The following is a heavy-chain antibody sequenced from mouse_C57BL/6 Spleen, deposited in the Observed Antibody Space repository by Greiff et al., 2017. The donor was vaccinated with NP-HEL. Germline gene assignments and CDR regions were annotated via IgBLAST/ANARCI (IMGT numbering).Heavy chain of an antibody. Sequence: VQLQQSGAELVRPGTSVKLSCKASGYTFTSYWMHWVKQRPGQGLEWIGVIDPSDSYTNYNQKFKGKATLTVDTSSSTAYMQLSSLTSEDSAVYDCARRGVVAGDYWGQGTTLTVSS. CDR2: IDPSDSYT. V-gene: IGHV1-59*01. CDR3: ARRGVVAGDY. D-gene: IGHD1-1*01. CDR1: GYTFTSYW. J-gene: IGHJ2*01.